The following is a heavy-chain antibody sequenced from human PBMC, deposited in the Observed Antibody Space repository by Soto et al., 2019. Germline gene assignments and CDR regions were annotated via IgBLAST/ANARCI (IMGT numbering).Heavy chain of an antibody. Sequence: PGGSLRLSCAASGFTVSSNYMSWVRQAPGKGLEWVSVIYSGGSTYYADSVKGRFTISRDNSKNTLYLQMNSLRAEDTAVYYCARVGIVVVPAAILWYAFDIWAQGTMVPVSS. CDR3: ARVGIVVVPAAILWYAFDI. J-gene: IGHJ3*02. CDR2: IYSGGST. CDR1: GFTVSSNY. D-gene: IGHD2-2*01. V-gene: IGHV3-66*01.